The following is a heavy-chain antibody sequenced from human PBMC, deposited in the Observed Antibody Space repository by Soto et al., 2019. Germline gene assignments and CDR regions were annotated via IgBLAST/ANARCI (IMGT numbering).Heavy chain of an antibody. CDR2: IYYSGST. V-gene: IGHV4-30-4*01. CDR3: AGEVYVNWFDP. J-gene: IGHJ5*02. CDR1: GGSISSGDYY. Sequence: SETLSLTCTVSGGSISSGDYYWSWIRQPPGKGLEWIGYIYYSGSTYYNPSLKSRVTISVDTSKNQFSLKLSSVTAADTAAYYCAGEVYVNWFDPWGQGTLVTVSS. D-gene: IGHD6-6*01.